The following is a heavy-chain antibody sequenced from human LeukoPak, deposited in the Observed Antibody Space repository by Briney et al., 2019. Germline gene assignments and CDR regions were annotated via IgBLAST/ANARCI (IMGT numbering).Heavy chain of an antibody. J-gene: IGHJ6*03. CDR3: ARVGPWVNPDYYYYYMDV. Sequence: TSETLSLTCTVSGGSISSSSYYWGWIRQPPGKGLEWVSSISSSGSYIYYADSVKGRFTISRDNAKNSLYLQMNSLRAEDTAVYYCARVGPWVNPDYYYYYMDVWGKGTTVTVSS. D-gene: IGHD1-14*01. CDR1: GSISSSSYY. CDR2: ISSSGSYI. V-gene: IGHV3-21*01.